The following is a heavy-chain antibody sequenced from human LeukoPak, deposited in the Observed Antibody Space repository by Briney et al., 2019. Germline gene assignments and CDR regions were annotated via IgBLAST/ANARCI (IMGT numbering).Heavy chain of an antibody. J-gene: IGHJ6*02. CDR3: ARAPYCSGGSCYDDYYYGMDV. CDR2: IIPIFGTA. V-gene: IGHV1-69*13. D-gene: IGHD2-15*01. Sequence: SVKVSCKASGYTFTSYGISWVRQAPGQGLEWMGGIIPIFGTANYAQKFQGRVTITADESTSTAYMELSSLRSEDTAVYYCARAPYCSGGSCYDDYYYGMDVWGQGTTVTVSS. CDR1: GYTFTSYG.